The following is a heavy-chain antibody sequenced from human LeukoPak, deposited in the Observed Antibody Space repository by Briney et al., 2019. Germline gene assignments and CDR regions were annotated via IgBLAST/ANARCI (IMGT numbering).Heavy chain of an antibody. Sequence: GGSLRLSCAASGFTFSDYFMNWVRQAPGKGLEYVSSISGSSRHIYYADSVKGRFTISRDNTKSSLYLQMNSLRAEDTAVYYCAKDLSNWNYRGGNYWGQGTLVTVSS. V-gene: IGHV3-21*04. J-gene: IGHJ4*02. D-gene: IGHD1-7*01. CDR3: AKDLSNWNYRGGNY. CDR1: GFTFSDYF. CDR2: ISGSSRHI.